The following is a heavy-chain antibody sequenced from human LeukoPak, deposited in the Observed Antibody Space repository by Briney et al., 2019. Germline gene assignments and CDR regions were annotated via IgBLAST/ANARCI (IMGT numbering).Heavy chain of an antibody. CDR2: IYCSGST. CDR1: GGSISSYY. D-gene: IGHD3-22*01. V-gene: IGHV4-59*08. J-gene: IGHJ4*02. Sequence: PSETLSLTCTVSGGSISSYYWSWIRQPPGKGPEWIGYIYCSGSTNYNPSLKSRVTISVDTSKNQFSLKLSSVTAADAAVYYCARHPSYYDRIDYWGQGTLVTVSS. CDR3: ARHPSYYDRIDY.